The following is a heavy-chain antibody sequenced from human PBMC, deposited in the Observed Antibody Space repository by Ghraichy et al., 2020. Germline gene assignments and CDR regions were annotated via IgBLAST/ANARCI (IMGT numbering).Heavy chain of an antibody. CDR2: VSSSGST. Sequence: SETLSLTCTVSGDSISRSRSHWSWIRQPAGKGLEWIGRVSSSGSTNYNPSLENRVSISMDTSKTHFSLNLRSVTATDTARYYCARDVQWELLSAAFDLWGQGTMVTVSS. J-gene: IGHJ3*01. V-gene: IGHV4-61*02. CDR3: ARDVQWELLSAAFDL. D-gene: IGHD1-26*01. CDR1: GDSISRSRSH.